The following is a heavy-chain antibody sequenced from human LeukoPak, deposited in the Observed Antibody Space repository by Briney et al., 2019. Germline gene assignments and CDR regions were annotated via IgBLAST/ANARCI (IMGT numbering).Heavy chain of an antibody. V-gene: IGHV3-30*18. CDR3: AKDRGYSYGFGY. CDR2: ISYDGSNK. J-gene: IGHJ4*02. CDR1: GFTFSSYG. Sequence: GRSLRLSCAASGFTFSSYGMHWVRQAPGKGLEWVAVISYDGSNKYCADSVKGRFTISRDNSKNTLYLQMNSLRAEDTAVYYCAKDRGYSYGFGYWGQGTLVTVSS. D-gene: IGHD5-18*01.